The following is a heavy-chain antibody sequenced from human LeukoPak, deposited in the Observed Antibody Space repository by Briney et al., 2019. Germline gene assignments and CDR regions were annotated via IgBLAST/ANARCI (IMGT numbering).Heavy chain of an antibody. J-gene: IGHJ4*02. CDR3: ARWLVGVTDF. V-gene: IGHV3-64*02. CDR1: GFTFSTYA. CDR2: ISSNGGNT. D-gene: IGHD6-19*01. Sequence: GGSLRLSCAASGFTFSTYAMHWVRQAPGKGLEYVSAISSNGGNTYYEDSVKGRFTISRDNSKNTLYLQMGSLRAEDMAVYYCARWLVGVTDFWGQGTPVTVSS.